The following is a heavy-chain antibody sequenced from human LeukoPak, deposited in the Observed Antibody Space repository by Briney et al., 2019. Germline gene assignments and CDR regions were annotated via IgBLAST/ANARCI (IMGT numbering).Heavy chain of an antibody. J-gene: IGHJ4*02. D-gene: IGHD3-22*01. CDR1: GVTFSSYA. CDR3: AKSPNYYDSSGLDY. Sequence: GGSLRLSCAASGVTFSSYAMSWVRQAPGKGLEWVSGISGSGGRTDYADSVKGRFIISRDNSKNTLYLQMNSLRAEDTAVYYCAKSPNYYDSSGLDYWGQGTLVTVSS. V-gene: IGHV3-23*01. CDR2: ISGSGGRT.